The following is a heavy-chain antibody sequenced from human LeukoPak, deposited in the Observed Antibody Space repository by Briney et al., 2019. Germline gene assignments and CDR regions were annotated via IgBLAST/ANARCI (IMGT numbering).Heavy chain of an antibody. CDR1: GVTFSSYA. CDR2: ISSDGGNK. V-gene: IGHV3-30*04. CDR3: ARVLGQLPPQ. D-gene: IGHD4-23*01. J-gene: IGHJ4*02. Sequence: PGRSLRLSCAASGVTFSSYAMHWVRQAPGKGLEWVTVISSDGGNKYYADSVKGRFTISRDNSMNTLFLQMNSLGPEDTAVYYCARVLGQLPPQWGQGTLVTVSS.